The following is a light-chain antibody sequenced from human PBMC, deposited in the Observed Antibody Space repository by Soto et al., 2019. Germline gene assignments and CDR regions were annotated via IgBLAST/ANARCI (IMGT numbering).Light chain of an antibody. CDR2: LAS. J-gene: IGKJ3*01. Sequence: DIVMTQSPLSLPVSPGEPASISCRSSQSLLHSNGYSYLDWYLQKPGQSQQLLIYLASKRPSGVPEMFSCRGSSQDLTLKISSVEAEDVGVYYCMQSLQTPPFTFGPGTKVDIK. CDR3: MQSLQTPPFT. V-gene: IGKV2-28*01. CDR1: QSLLHSNGYSY.